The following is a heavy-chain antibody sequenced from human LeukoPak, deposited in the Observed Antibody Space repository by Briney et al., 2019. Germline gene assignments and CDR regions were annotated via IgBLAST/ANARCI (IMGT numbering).Heavy chain of an antibody. V-gene: IGHV3-21*01. Sequence: KPGGSLRLSCAASGFTFNAYSMNWVRRAPGKGLEWVSSIGSSGSYIYYADSVKGRFTISRDNAKNSLYLQMNSLRAEDTAVYYCARDIGDAAFHWGQGTLVTVSS. D-gene: IGHD4-17*01. CDR3: ARDIGDAAFH. CDR1: GFTFNAYS. J-gene: IGHJ4*02. CDR2: IGSSGSYI.